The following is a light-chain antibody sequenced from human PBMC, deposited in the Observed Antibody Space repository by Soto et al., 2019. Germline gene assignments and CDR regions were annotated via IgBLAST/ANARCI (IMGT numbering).Light chain of an antibody. CDR2: EVS. CDR3: SSYAGSGLGV. Sequence: QSALTQPPSASGSPGQSVTISCTGTSSDVGGYNYVSWYQQHPGKAPKLMIYEVSKRPSGVPDRFSGSKSGNTASLTVSGLQAEDEADYYCSSYAGSGLGVFGGGTTVTVL. J-gene: IGLJ2*01. V-gene: IGLV2-8*01. CDR1: SSDVGGYNY.